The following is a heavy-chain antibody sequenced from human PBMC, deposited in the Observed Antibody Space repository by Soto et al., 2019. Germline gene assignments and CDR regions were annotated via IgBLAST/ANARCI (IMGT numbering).Heavy chain of an antibody. V-gene: IGHV4-34*01. D-gene: IGHD1-26*01. CDR1: GGSFSGYY. Sequence: SETLSLTCAVYGGSFSGYYWSWISQPPVKGLEWIGEINHSGGTNYNPSPKSRVAISVDTSKNQFSLKLSSVTAADTAVFYCARLRWEQPWVFDYWGQGTLVTVSS. J-gene: IGHJ4*02. CDR3: ARLRWEQPWVFDY. CDR2: INHSGGT.